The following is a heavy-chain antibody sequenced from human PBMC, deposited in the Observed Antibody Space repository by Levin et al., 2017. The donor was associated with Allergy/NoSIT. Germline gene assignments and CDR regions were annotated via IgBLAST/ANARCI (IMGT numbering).Heavy chain of an antibody. CDR3: TRDPNWVDED. D-gene: IGHD1-1*01. V-gene: IGHV3-21*01. CDR2: ISDNSFYI. Sequence: GGSLRLSCAASGFTFNSYSINWVRQAPGKGLEWVSSISDNSFYIYYADSVRGRFTISRDNAKNSLYQQMNSLRVDDTAVYYCTRDPNWVDEDWGQGTLVTVSS. J-gene: IGHJ4*02. CDR1: GFTFNSYS.